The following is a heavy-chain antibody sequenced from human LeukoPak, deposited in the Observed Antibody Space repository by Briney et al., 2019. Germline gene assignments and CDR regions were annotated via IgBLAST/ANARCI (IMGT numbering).Heavy chain of an antibody. D-gene: IGHD3-9*01. J-gene: IGHJ3*02. CDR1: GGSIGSGDFS. Sequence: SQTLSLTCAVSGGSIGSGDFSWSWIRQPPGKGLEWIGYMYHNGSTYCNPSLKSRVTISVDRSKNQFSLKLSSVTAADTAVYYCARYDILPGTHDAFDIWGRGTMVTVSS. CDR3: ARYDILPGTHDAFDI. CDR2: MYHNGST. V-gene: IGHV4-30-2*01.